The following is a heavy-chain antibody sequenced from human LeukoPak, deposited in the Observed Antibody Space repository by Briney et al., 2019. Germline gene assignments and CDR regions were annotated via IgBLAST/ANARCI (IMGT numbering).Heavy chain of an antibody. Sequence: PGGSLRLSCAASGFTFSTYGMHWARQAPGKGLEWVAVIWYDGSNKYYADSVKGRFTISRDNSRNTLYLQMNSLRAEDTAVYYCARVQSAYYYYYGMDVWGQGTTVTVSS. CDR2: IWYDGSNK. CDR3: ARVQSAYYYYYGMDV. CDR1: GFTFSTYG. V-gene: IGHV3-33*01. J-gene: IGHJ6*02.